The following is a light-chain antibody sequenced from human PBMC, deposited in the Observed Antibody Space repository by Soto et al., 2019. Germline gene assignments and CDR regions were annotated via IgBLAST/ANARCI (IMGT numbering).Light chain of an antibody. CDR3: SSYAGTNDFVV. V-gene: IGLV2-8*01. J-gene: IGLJ2*01. Sequence: QSALTQPPSASGSPGQSVIISCSGTRSDIGASNYVSWYRQYPGKAPKLMIYEVTKRPAGVPDRLSGSKFGNTASLTVSGLQAEDEADYYCSSYAGTNDFVVFGGGTKVTVL. CDR1: RSDIGASNY. CDR2: EVT.